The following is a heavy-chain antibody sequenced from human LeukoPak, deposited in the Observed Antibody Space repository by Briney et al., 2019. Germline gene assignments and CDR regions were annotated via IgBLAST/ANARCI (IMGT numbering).Heavy chain of an antibody. J-gene: IGHJ4*02. D-gene: IGHD6-6*01. CDR2: IWYDGSNK. CDR1: GFTFSSYG. CDR3: AKVEDYSSSSTPLDY. Sequence: GGSLRLSCAASGFTFSSYGMHWVRQAPGKGLEWVAVIWYDGSNKYYADSVKGRFTISRDNSKNTLYLQMNSLRAEDTAVYYCAKVEDYSSSSTPLDYWGQGTLVTVSS. V-gene: IGHV3-33*06.